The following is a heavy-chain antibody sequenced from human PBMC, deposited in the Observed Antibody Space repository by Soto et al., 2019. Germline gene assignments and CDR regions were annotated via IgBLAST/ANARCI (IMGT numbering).Heavy chain of an antibody. CDR3: ARAAVTDYQYHGMDV. V-gene: IGHV3-33*08. J-gene: IGHJ6*02. Sequence: GSLRLSCAASGFTFSSYAMHWVRQAPGKGLEWVAAIWYDGIDKYYAASVKGRFTISRDNSMNTVYLQMSSLRADDTAVYYCARAAVTDYQYHGMDVWGQGTTVTVSS. CDR2: IWYDGIDK. D-gene: IGHD4-17*01. CDR1: GFTFSSYA.